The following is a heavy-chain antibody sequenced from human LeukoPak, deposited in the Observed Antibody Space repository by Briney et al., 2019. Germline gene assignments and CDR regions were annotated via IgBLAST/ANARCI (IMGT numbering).Heavy chain of an antibody. J-gene: IGHJ3*02. CDR3: ARAKRNGFDI. CDR1: GFIFSNYE. Sequence: GGSLRLSCAASGFIFSNYEMNWVRQVPGKGLEGVSHISSSSSSTYYADSVKGRLTISRDNAKNSLYLQMNSLRAEDTAVYYCARAKRNGFDIWGQGTMVTVSS. CDR2: ISSSSSST. V-gene: IGHV3-48*03.